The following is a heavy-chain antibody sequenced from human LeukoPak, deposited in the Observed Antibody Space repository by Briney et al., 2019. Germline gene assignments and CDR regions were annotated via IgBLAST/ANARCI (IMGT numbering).Heavy chain of an antibody. CDR3: ARNFKAGSSVHYIDV. D-gene: IGHD6-6*01. V-gene: IGHV3-33*01. Sequence: GGCLRLSCAASGFTFSIYGVDSVRQAPGKGLGWVALIWYDGTNEYYADPVKGRFTISRHNYRNTLYLQMHSLRAEDTGVYYCARNFKAGSSVHYIDVWGKGPTVSV. CDR2: IWYDGTNE. J-gene: IGHJ6*03. CDR1: GFTFSIYG.